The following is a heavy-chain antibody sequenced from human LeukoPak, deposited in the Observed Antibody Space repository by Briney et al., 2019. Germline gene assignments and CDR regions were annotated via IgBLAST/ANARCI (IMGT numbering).Heavy chain of an antibody. CDR2: IIPMFGKE. D-gene: IGHD6-19*01. J-gene: IGHJ5*02. CDR3: ARVAAVAGNSWFDP. CDR1: GGTFISYA. Sequence: SVKDSCKASGGTFISYAISWVGQAPGKGLEGMGGIIPMFGKENYAQKFHGRVTITADESTSTTYMELSSLRSEDTAVYYCARVAAVAGNSWFDPWGQGTLATVSS. V-gene: IGHV1-69*01.